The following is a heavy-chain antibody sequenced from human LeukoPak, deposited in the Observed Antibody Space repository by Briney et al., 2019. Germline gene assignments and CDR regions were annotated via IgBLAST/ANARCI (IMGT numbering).Heavy chain of an antibody. CDR2: MNPNSGNT. D-gene: IGHD3-3*01. CDR3: ARDARDYDFWSGYYALYYYYYYYMDV. J-gene: IGHJ6*03. V-gene: IGHV1-8*01. CDR1: GYTFTSYD. Sequence: GASVKVSCKASGYTFTSYDINWVRQAPGQGLEWMGWMNPNSGNTGYAQKFQGRVTMTRNTSISTAYMELSSLRSEDTAVYYCARDARDYDFWSGYYALYYYYYYYMDVWGKGTTVTVSS.